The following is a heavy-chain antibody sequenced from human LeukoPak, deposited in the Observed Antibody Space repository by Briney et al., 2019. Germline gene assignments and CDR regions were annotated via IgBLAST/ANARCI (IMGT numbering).Heavy chain of an antibody. J-gene: IGHJ5*02. V-gene: IGHV1-69*01. Sequence: ASVKVSCKASGGTFSRYTLNWVRQAPGQGLEWMGGISPLFGSAKYAQKFQGRVTITADESTSTAYMELSSLRSEDTAVYYCARDIGQPESWFDPWGQGTLVTVSS. D-gene: IGHD3-10*01. CDR3: ARDIGQPESWFDP. CDR1: GGTFSRYT. CDR2: ISPLFGSA.